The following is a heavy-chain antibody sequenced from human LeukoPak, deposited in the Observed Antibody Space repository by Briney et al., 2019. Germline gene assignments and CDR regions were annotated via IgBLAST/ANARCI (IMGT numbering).Heavy chain of an antibody. D-gene: IGHD2-15*01. CDR1: GGSISSSSYY. CDR3: AREEVVVAANTYYYYGMDV. J-gene: IGHJ6*02. Sequence: PSETLSLTCTVSGGSISSSSYYWGWIRQPPGKGLEWIGSIYYSGSTYYNPSLKSRVTISVDTSKNQFSLKLSSVTAADTAVYYCAREEVVVAANTYYYYGMDVWGRGTTVTVSS. V-gene: IGHV4-39*02. CDR2: IYYSGST.